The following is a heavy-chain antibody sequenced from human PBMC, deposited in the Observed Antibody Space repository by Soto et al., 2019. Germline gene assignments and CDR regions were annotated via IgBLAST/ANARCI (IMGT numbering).Heavy chain of an antibody. D-gene: IGHD3-22*01. J-gene: IGHJ4*02. Sequence: QVQLVQSGAEVRKPGASVKVSCKASGYSFTNSAMHWVRQAPGQRLEWMGWINAGNGNTRYSRKFQGRVTITGDTSARTVYMDLSSLRSEDTAVYYCASLLSGYYAYWGQGTLVTVSS. CDR1: GYSFTNSA. CDR3: ASLLSGYYAY. V-gene: IGHV1-3*01. CDR2: INAGNGNT.